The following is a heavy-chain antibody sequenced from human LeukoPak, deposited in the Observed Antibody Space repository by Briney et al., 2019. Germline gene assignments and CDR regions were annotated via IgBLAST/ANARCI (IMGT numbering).Heavy chain of an antibody. CDR3: VTSGYYSYFDD. CDR2: VNGDGSGT. V-gene: IGHV3-74*01. D-gene: IGHD3-22*01. J-gene: IGHJ4*02. Sequence: GGSLRLSCVASGFTLSNYCVHWVRQAPGRGLVCVSRVNGDGSGTNYVDSVKGRFTIYRDSSKNTVFLQMNSLRADDTAVYYCVTSGYYSYFDDWGQGTLVTVSS. CDR1: GFTLSNYC.